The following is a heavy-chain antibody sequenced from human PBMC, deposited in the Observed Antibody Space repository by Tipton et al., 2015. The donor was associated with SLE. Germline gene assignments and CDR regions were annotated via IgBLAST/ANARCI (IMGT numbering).Heavy chain of an antibody. CDR1: GYTFSSYD. CDR3: ERDLGMVWGIIYYYYGRDV. V-gene: IGHV1-8*01. J-gene: IGHJ6*02. CDR2: MNPKSGNT. D-gene: IGHD3-10*01. Sequence: QLVQSGAEVKKPGASVKVSCKASGYTFSSYDINWVRQATGQGLEWMGWMNPKSGNTGYAQKFQGRVTMTRNTSISTAFMELSSLRSEDTAVYYCERDLGMVWGIIYYYYGRDVWGQGTTVTVSS.